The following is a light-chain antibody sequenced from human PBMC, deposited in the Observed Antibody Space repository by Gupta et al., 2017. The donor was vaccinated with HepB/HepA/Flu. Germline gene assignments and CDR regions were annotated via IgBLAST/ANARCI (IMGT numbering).Light chain of an antibody. CDR3: ASWDDSLSGPGV. V-gene: IGLV1-47*01. J-gene: IGLJ2*01. CDR1: SSNVETNY. CDR2: RNN. Sequence: QSVLTQPPSASGTPGQTATISCSGSSSNVETNYVYWYQQLPGTAPKLLIYRNNQRPSGVPDRFSGSKSGTSASLAISGLRSEDEADYYCASWDDSLSGPGVFGGGTKLTVL.